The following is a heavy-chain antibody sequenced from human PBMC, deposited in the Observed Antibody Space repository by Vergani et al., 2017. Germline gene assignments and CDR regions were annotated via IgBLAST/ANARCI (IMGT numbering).Heavy chain of an antibody. D-gene: IGHD1-26*01. Sequence: QVQLQESGPGLVKPSETLSLTCTVSGGSFSSTSHYWGWIRQPPGKGLEWIGSIYYSGSTYYNPSLKSRVTISVDTSKNQFSLKLSSVTAADTAVYYCARLTLRVGALGYWGQGTLVTVSS. CDR3: ARLTLRVGALGY. J-gene: IGHJ4*02. V-gene: IGHV4-39*01. CDR2: IYYSGST. CDR1: GGSFSSTSHY.